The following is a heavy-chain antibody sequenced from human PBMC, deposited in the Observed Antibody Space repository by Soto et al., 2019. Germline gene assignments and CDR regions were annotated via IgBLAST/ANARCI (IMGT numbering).Heavy chain of an antibody. Sequence: QVQLVQSGAEVKKPGSSVKVSCKASGGTFSSYTISWVRQAPGQGLEWMGRIIPILGIANYAQKFQGRVTITADKSTSTADMELSSLRSEDTAVYYCARGARDCSGGSCYSEMWGHGTLVTVSS. CDR3: ARGARDCSGGSCYSEM. CDR1: GGTFSSYT. CDR2: IIPILGIA. V-gene: IGHV1-69*02. D-gene: IGHD2-15*01. J-gene: IGHJ4*01.